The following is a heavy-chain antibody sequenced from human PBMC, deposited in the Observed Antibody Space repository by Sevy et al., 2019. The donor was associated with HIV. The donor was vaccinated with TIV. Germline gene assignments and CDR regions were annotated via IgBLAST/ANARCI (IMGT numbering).Heavy chain of an antibody. D-gene: IGHD3-16*01. V-gene: IGHV3-30-3*01. J-gene: IGHJ6*02. CDR1: GFTFSTYA. Sequence: GGSLRLSCAASGFTFSTYAMHWVRQAPGKGLEWVVIISYDGSNKYYADSVKGRFTISRDNSKNTLYVQLNSLRAEDTAVYYCARGGGGSSRRYYYGMDVWGHGTTVTVSS. CDR2: ISYDGSNK. CDR3: ARGGGGSSRRYYYGMDV.